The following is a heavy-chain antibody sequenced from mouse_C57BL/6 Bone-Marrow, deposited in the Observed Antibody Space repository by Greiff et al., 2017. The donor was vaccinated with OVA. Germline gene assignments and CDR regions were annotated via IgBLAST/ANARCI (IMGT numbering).Heavy chain of an antibody. CDR1: GYAFTNYL. J-gene: IGHJ2*01. Sequence: VQLQQSGAELVRPGTSVKVSCKASGYAFTNYLIEWVKQRPGQGLEWIGVINPGSGGTNYNEKFKGKATLTADKSSSTAYMQLSSLTSEDSAVYFCVRLPYYSNGFDYWGQGTTLTVSS. V-gene: IGHV1-54*01. D-gene: IGHD2-5*01. CDR2: INPGSGGT. CDR3: VRLPYYSNGFDY.